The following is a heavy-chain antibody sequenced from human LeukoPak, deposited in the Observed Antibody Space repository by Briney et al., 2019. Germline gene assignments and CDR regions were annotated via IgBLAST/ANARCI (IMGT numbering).Heavy chain of an antibody. CDR1: GFSRNTFG. CDR3: AQDSLLAVASD. D-gene: IGHD6-19*01. Sequence: GGSLRLSCAASGFSRNTFGMHWVRQAPGKGLEWVAFIHYDGRDKFYPDSMKGRFTISRDDSNNTLFLQMNSLRVDDTAVYYCAQDSLLAVASDWGQGTLVTVSS. J-gene: IGHJ4*02. V-gene: IGHV3-30*02. CDR2: IHYDGRDK.